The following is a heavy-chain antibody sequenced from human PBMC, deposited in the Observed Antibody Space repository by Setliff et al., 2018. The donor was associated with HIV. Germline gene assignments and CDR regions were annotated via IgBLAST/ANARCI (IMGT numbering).Heavy chain of an antibody. V-gene: IGHV4-61*09. CDR2: IYTSGST. J-gene: IGHJ3*02. CDR3: ARPASDAFDI. Sequence: SETLSLTCTVSGGSISSGNHYWSWIRQPAGKALEWIGHIYTSGSTSYNPSLKSRVTISVDTSNSQFSLKLSSVTAADTAVYYCARPASDAFDIWGQGTMVTVSS. D-gene: IGHD2-2*01. CDR1: GGSISSGNHY.